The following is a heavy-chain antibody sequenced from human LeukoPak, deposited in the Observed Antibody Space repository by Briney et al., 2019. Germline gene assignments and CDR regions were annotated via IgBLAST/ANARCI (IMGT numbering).Heavy chain of an antibody. D-gene: IGHD3-10*01. Sequence: GGSLRLSCAASGFTFSAKGMHWVRQAPGKGLEWVAVISYDGRNEDYADSVKGRFTISRDNSKDTLYLQMNSLRVEDTAEYYCVGSRGRPRDFDYWGQGTLLIVSS. J-gene: IGHJ4*02. V-gene: IGHV3-30*03. CDR2: ISYDGRNE. CDR1: GFTFSAKG. CDR3: VGSRGRPRDFDY.